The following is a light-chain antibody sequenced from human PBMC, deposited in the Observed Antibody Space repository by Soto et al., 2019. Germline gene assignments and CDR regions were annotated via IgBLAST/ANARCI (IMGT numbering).Light chain of an antibody. CDR2: GAY. CDR1: QTVGSSY. J-gene: IGKJ1*01. Sequence: EIVLTQSPGTLSLSPGERATLSCRASQTVGSSYLAWYQQKPGQAPRLLIYGAYSRATGIPDRFSGSGSGTDFTLTISRLEPEDFAVYYCQDCGSSRTFGQGTKVEIK. CDR3: QDCGSSRT. V-gene: IGKV3-20*01.